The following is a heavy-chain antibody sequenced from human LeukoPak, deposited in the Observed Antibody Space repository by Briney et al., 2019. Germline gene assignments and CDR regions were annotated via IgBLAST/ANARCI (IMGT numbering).Heavy chain of an antibody. V-gene: IGHV3-7*01. CDR2: IKQDESEK. CDR3: ARDKVEGPTKLDY. Sequence: GGSLRLSCAASGFTFSSYWMSWVRQAPGKGLEWVANIKQDESEKYYVDSVKGRFTISRDNANNSLYLQMNSLRAEDTAVYYCARDKVEGPTKLDYWGQGILVTVSS. D-gene: IGHD1-1*01. CDR1: GFTFSSYW. J-gene: IGHJ4*02.